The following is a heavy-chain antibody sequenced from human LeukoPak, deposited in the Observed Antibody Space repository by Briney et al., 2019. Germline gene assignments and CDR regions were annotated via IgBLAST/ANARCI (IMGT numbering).Heavy chain of an antibody. V-gene: IGHV1-69*01. J-gene: IGHJ3*02. Sequence: EASVKVSCKASGGTFSRYAISWVRQAPGHGLEWMGGIIPIFGTANYAQKFPGRVTITADESTSTAYMELSSLRSEDTAVYYCASPYYYDSSGYDSAFDIWGQGTMVTVSS. CDR3: ASPYYYDSSGYDSAFDI. D-gene: IGHD3-22*01. CDR1: GGTFSRYA. CDR2: IIPIFGTA.